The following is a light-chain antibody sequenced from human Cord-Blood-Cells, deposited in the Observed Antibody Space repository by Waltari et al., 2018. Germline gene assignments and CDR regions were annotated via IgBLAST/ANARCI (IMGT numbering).Light chain of an antibody. J-gene: IGKJ2*01. CDR1: QSVLYSSNNKNY. CDR2: WAP. V-gene: IGKV4-1*01. Sequence: DIVMTQSPDSLAVSLGERATINCKSSQSVLYSSNNKNYIAGYQQKPGQTPKLLSYWAPTRESGVPDRCSGSGSGTDFTLTISSLQAEDVAVYYCQQYYSTPYTFGQGTKLEIK. CDR3: QQYYSTPYT.